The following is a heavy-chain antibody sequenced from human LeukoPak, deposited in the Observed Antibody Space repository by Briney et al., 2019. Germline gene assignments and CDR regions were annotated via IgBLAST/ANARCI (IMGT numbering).Heavy chain of an antibody. CDR3: AKNRENYYDSSDYLR. CDR2: IRYDGTNK. J-gene: IGHJ4*02. V-gene: IGHV3-30*02. D-gene: IGHD3-22*01. Sequence: EGSLRLSCAASGFTFSSYSMNWVRQAPGRGLEWVAFIRYDGTNKYYADSVKGRFTISRDNSKNTLYLQMNSLRAEDTAVYYCAKNRENYYDSSDYLRWGQGTLVTVSS. CDR1: GFTFSSYS.